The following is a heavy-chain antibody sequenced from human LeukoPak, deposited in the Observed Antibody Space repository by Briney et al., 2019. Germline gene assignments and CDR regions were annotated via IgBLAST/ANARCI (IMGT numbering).Heavy chain of an antibody. CDR3: AKAGGSGQPFGVGYFDY. J-gene: IGHJ4*02. Sequence: QTGGSLRLSCAASGFTFSSYWMSWVRQAPGKGLEWVSYISSSSTNIYYADSVKGRFTISRDNAKNSLYLQMNSLRAEDTAVYYCAKAGGSGQPFGVGYFDYWGQGTLVTVSS. CDR2: ISSSSTNI. V-gene: IGHV3-48*04. D-gene: IGHD3-10*01. CDR1: GFTFSSYW.